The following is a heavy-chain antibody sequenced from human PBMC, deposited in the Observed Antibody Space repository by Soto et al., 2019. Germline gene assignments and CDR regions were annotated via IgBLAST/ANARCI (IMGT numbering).Heavy chain of an antibody. J-gene: IGHJ6*02. V-gene: IGHV1-69*13. CDR2: IIPIFGTA. CDR1: GGTFSSYA. Sequence: GASVKVSCKASGGTFSSYAISWVRQAPGQGLEWMGGIIPIFGTANYAQKFQGRVTITADESTSTAYMELSSLRSEDTAVYYCARAPIVVVPAAQLYYYGMDVWGQGTTVTVS. D-gene: IGHD2-2*01. CDR3: ARAPIVVVPAAQLYYYGMDV.